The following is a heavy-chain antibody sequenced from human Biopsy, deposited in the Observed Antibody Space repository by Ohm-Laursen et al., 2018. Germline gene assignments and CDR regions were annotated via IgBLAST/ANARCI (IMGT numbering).Heavy chain of an antibody. J-gene: IGHJ4*02. V-gene: IGHV3-21*01. CDR3: ARGSFAPDF. Sequence: GSLRLSCTASGFIFSTYTMNWVRQAPGEGLEWVSSISGRSSDIYYADSVKGRFTISRDNAKNSLFLHMNSLRAEDTAVYYCARGSFAPDFWGQGTLVTVSS. CDR1: GFIFSTYT. D-gene: IGHD2/OR15-2a*01. CDR2: ISGRSSDI.